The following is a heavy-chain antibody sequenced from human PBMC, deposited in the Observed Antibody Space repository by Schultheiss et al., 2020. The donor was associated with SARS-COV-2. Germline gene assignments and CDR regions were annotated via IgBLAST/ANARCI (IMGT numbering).Heavy chain of an antibody. CDR2: IWYDGSNK. V-gene: IGHV3-33*08. J-gene: IGHJ3*02. D-gene: IGHD2-2*02. Sequence: GESLKISCAASGFTFSSYWMSWVRQAPGKGLEWVAVIWYDGSNKYYADSVKGRFTISRDNSKNTLYLQMNSLKTEDTAVYYCTTEDCSSTSCYRWGDAFDIWGQGTMVTVSS. CDR1: GFTFSSYW. CDR3: TTEDCSSTSCYRWGDAFDI.